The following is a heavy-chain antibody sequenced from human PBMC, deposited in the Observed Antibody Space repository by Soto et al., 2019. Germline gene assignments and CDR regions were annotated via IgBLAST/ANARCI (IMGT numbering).Heavy chain of an antibody. J-gene: IGHJ4*01. CDR2: ISAYNGNT. Sequence: QVQLVQSGAEVKKPGASVKVSCKASGYTFTSYGISWVRQAPGQGLEWMGWISAYNGNTNYAQKLQGRVTITTHTPKSTDYLALRNPRSDATAVYYCARDPRNLGHWSGGSCYSEYYYWGQGTLVTFSS. CDR1: GYTFTSYG. CDR3: ARDPRNLGHWSGGSCYSEYYY. V-gene: IGHV1-18*01. D-gene: IGHD2-15*01.